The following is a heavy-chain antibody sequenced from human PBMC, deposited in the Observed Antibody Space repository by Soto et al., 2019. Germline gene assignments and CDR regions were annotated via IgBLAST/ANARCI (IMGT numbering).Heavy chain of an antibody. D-gene: IGHD3-10*01. CDR2: ISTSGTT. J-gene: IGHJ5*02. CDR3: ARDRTVRGDWFDP. V-gene: IGHV4-4*07. Sequence: QVQLQESGPGLVKASETVSLTCTVSGGSISSYYWTWLRQPAGKGLEWIGRISTSGTTNYNPSLKSRVTMSVDTSKNQFSLKLSSVTAADTAVYYCARDRTVRGDWFDPWGQGTLVTVSS. CDR1: GGSISSYY.